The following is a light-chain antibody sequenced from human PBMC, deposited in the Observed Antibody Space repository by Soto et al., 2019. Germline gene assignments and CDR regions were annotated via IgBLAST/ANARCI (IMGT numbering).Light chain of an antibody. CDR2: DIN. Sequence: QSVLTQPPSVSAAPGQKVTISCSGSSSNLGNNYVSWYQQLPGTAPKLLIYDINKRPSGIPDRFSGSKSGTSATLGITGLQTGDEADYYCGTWDSSLSAVVFGAGTKLTVL. V-gene: IGLV1-51*01. J-gene: IGLJ2*01. CDR3: GTWDSSLSAVV. CDR1: SSNLGNNY.